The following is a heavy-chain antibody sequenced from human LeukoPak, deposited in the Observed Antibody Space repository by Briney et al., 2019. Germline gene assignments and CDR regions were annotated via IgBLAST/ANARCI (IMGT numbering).Heavy chain of an antibody. D-gene: IGHD6-13*01. CDR3: ARVVGLWAAAGADDY. CDR1: GYTFTGYY. J-gene: IGHJ4*02. Sequence: ASVKVSCKASGYTFTGYYMHWVRQAPGQGLEWVGWISAYNGNTNYAQKLQGRVTMTTDTSTSTAYMELRSLRSDDTAVYYCARVVGLWAAAGADDYWGQGTLVTVSS. CDR2: ISAYNGNT. V-gene: IGHV1-18*04.